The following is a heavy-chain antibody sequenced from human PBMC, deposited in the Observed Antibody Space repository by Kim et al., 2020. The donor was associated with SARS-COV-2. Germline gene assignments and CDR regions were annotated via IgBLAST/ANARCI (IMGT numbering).Heavy chain of an antibody. CDR2: INGDNGKR. Sequence: ASGKVSCKASGYTFTNYFIYWVRQAPGQRLEWLGWINGDNGKREYSQKIQDRVTITRDTSATTAHMELHSLRSGDTAVYYCARSWSSWASAPLDYWCLGT. CDR3: ARSWSSWASAPLDY. J-gene: IGHJ4*02. D-gene: IGHD6-13*01. V-gene: IGHV1-3*01. CDR1: GYTFTNYF.